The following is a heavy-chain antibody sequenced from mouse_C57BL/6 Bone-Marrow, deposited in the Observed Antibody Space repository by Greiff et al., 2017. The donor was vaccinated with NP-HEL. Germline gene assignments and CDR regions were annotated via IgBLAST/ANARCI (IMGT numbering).Heavy chain of an antibody. CDR2: ISDGGSYT. J-gene: IGHJ3*01. D-gene: IGHD2-5*01. CDR3: ARDGGIYYSTWFAY. Sequence: EVKLMESGGGLVKPGGSLKLSCAASGFTFSSYAMSWVRQTPEKRLEWVATISDGGSYTYYPDNVKGRFTISRDNAKNNLYLQMSHLKSEDTAMYYCARDGGIYYSTWFAYWGQGTLVTVSA. CDR1: GFTFSSYA. V-gene: IGHV5-4*01.